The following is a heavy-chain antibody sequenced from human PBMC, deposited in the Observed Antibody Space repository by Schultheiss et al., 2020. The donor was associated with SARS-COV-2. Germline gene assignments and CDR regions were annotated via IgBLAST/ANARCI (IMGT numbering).Heavy chain of an antibody. CDR1: GYSFTSYW. J-gene: IGHJ4*02. V-gene: IGHV5-10-1*01. D-gene: IGHD3-22*01. CDR3: ARHETRGRDSSGYNYFDH. Sequence: GGSLRLSCKGSGYSFTSYWIGWVRQMPGKGLEWMGRIDPSDSYTNYNPSFQGHVTISADKSISTAYLRWSSLKASDTAMYYCARHETRGRDSSGYNYFDHWGQGTLVTVSS. CDR2: IDPSDSYT.